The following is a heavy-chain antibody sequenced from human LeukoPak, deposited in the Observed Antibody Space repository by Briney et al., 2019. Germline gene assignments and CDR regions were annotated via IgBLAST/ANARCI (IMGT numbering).Heavy chain of an antibody. Sequence: GGSLRLSCAASGFTFSSYAMHWVRQAPGKGLEWVAVISYDGSNKYYADSVKGRFTISRDNAKNSLYLQMNSLRAEDTAVYYCARTVRRYGDYFDYWGQGTLVTVSS. J-gene: IGHJ4*02. CDR3: ARTVRRYGDYFDY. CDR2: ISYDGSNK. D-gene: IGHD3-10*01. V-gene: IGHV3-30*04. CDR1: GFTFSSYA.